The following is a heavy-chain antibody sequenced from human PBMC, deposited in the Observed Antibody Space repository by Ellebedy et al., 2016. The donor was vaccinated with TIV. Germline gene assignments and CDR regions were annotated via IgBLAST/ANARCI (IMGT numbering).Heavy chain of an antibody. D-gene: IGHD1-26*01. V-gene: IGHV1-46*04. CDR1: GYTFTSYY. J-gene: IGHJ4*02. CDR2: INPSGGSP. Sequence: AASVKVSCKASGYTFTSYYMHWVRQAPGQGLEWMGIINPSGGSPSYAQKLQGRVTMTRDTSTSTVYMELSSLRSEDTAVYYCARDRGGMGATNGFDYWGQGTLVTVSS. CDR3: ARDRGGMGATNGFDY.